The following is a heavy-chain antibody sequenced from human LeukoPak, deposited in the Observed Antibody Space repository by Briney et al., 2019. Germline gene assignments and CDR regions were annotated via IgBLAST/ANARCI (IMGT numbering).Heavy chain of an antibody. CDR2: ISTYNGNT. Sequence: GSVKVSCKASGYTFTSYGISWVRQAPGQGLEWMGWISTYNGNTNYAQKLQGRVTMSTDTSTSTAYMELSRLRSDDTAVYYCARVLDTANYPDYWGQGTLVTVSS. D-gene: IGHD5-18*01. V-gene: IGHV1-18*01. CDR1: GYTFTSYG. J-gene: IGHJ4*02. CDR3: ARVLDTANYPDY.